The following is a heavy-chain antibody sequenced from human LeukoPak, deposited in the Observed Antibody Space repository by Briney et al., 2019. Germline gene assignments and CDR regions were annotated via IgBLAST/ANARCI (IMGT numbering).Heavy chain of an antibody. CDR3: ASAREDCFYY. Sequence: SEILSLTCTVSGGSISSGDYSWSWIRQPPGKGLEWIGYIYYSGSTYYNPSLKSRVTVSVDTSKNQFSLKLNSVTAADTAVYYCASAREDCFYYWGQGTLVTVSS. CDR2: IYYSGST. V-gene: IGHV4-30-4*01. J-gene: IGHJ4*02. D-gene: IGHD1-26*01. CDR1: GGSISSGDYS.